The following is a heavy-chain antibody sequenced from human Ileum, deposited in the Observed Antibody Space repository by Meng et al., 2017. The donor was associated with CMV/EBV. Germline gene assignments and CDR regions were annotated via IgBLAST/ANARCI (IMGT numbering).Heavy chain of an antibody. CDR3: ARAAARGVPVDL. CDR2: IHPTGTT. Sequence: QWRLKGPGPSMLQPSQTLSLTCTVTGGSLTSYYWTWIRQPAGKGLEWIGRIHPTGTTDDNPSLRSRVSMSLDKSKNQFSLKLTSVTAADTAVYYCARAAARGVPVDLWGQGTLVTVSS. V-gene: IGHV4-4*07. D-gene: IGHD3-10*01. CDR1: GGSLTSYY. J-gene: IGHJ5*02.